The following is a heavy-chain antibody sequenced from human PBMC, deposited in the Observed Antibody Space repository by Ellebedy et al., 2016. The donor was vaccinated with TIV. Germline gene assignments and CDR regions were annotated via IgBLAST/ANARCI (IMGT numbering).Heavy chain of an antibody. CDR3: VRRGGDNWFDP. V-gene: IGHV4-4*09. J-gene: IGHJ5*01. Sequence: MPSETLSLTCTVSGDSVSSDYWNWIRQPPGKGLEWIGFISNSGATSYNPSLGGRVTMSLDTSKNHFSLRLTSVTAADTAVYYCVRRGGDNWFDPWGQGTLVTVSS. CDR1: GDSVSSDY. CDR2: ISNSGAT. D-gene: IGHD3-16*01.